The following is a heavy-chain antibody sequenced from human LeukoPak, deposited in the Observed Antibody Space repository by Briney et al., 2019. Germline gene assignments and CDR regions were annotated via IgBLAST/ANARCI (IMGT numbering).Heavy chain of an antibody. Sequence: ASVKVSCKASGYTFTSYYMHWVRQAPGQGLEWMGIINPSGGSTSYAQKFQGRVTTTRDTSTSTVYMELSSLRSEDTAVYYCARSYDSSGYYGGYWFDYWGQGTLVTVSS. CDR1: GYTFTSYY. CDR2: INPSGGST. D-gene: IGHD3-22*01. J-gene: IGHJ4*02. V-gene: IGHV1-46*01. CDR3: ARSYDSSGYYGGYWFDY.